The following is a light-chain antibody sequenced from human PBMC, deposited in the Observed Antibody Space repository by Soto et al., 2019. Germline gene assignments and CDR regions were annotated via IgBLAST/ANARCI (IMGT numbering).Light chain of an antibody. CDR2: WAS. CDR3: QQYDNSPIT. J-gene: IGKJ5*01. V-gene: IGKV4-1*01. Sequence: DIVMTQSPDSLAVSLGERATINCKSSQSVLYISNNKNYLAWYQQKPGQPPKALIYWASTRESGVPDRFSGTGSETDFTLTISRLEPEDFAVYYCQQYDNSPITFGQGTRLEIK. CDR1: QSVLYISNNKNY.